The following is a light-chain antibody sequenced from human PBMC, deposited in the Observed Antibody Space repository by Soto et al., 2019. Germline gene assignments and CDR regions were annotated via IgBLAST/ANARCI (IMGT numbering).Light chain of an antibody. Sequence: EIVLTQSPGILSLSPGERATLSCRASQSVSNDFLAWYQQKPGQAPRLLIYGASTRATDVPDRFSGSGSGADFTLTISRLEPEDFAVYYCQPYNNWPLTFGGGTKVDI. V-gene: IGKV3-20*01. CDR3: QPYNNWPLT. J-gene: IGKJ4*01. CDR2: GAS. CDR1: QSVSNDF.